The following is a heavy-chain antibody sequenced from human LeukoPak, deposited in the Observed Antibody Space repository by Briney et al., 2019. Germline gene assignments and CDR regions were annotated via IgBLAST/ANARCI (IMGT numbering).Heavy chain of an antibody. CDR1: GLTFSTYW. CDR3: VTGHYDSRMYFDL. CDR2: IKFDGSLA. V-gene: IGHV3-74*01. Sequence: GGSLRLSCTASGLTFSTYWIHWVRHGPGKGLVWVSHIKFDGSLASYADSVKGRFTISRDNAKNTLYLQMNSLGIEDTAVYYCVTGHYDSRMYFDLWGRGTLVTVSS. J-gene: IGHJ2*01. D-gene: IGHD3-16*01.